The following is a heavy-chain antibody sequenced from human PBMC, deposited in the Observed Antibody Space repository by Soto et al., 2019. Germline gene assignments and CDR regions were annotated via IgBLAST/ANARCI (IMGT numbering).Heavy chain of an antibody. Sequence: QAQLVQSGAEVKKPGASVKVSCKASGYSFASYNISWVRQAPGQGLEWMGCIRPYNGDTNYAQKVQGRVTVTTDTSTSTAYMELRSVRSEDTAVYYCARDGGGIADVWGQGTPVTVS. CDR2: IRPYNGDT. J-gene: IGHJ6*02. CDR3: ARDGGGIADV. D-gene: IGHD2-21*01. V-gene: IGHV1-18*04. CDR1: GYSFASYN.